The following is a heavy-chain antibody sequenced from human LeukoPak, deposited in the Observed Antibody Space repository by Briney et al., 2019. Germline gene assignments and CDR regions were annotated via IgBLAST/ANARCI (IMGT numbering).Heavy chain of an antibody. V-gene: IGHV4-30-2*01. CDR1: GGSISSGGYY. Sequence: SETLSLTCTVSGGSISSGGYYWSWIRQPPGKGLEWIGYIYHSGSTYYNPSLKSRVTISVDTSKNQFSLKLSSVTAADTAVYYCARLRYSSSWFYYYGMDVWGQGTTVTVSS. J-gene: IGHJ6*02. CDR2: IYHSGST. D-gene: IGHD6-13*01. CDR3: ARLRYSSSWFYYYGMDV.